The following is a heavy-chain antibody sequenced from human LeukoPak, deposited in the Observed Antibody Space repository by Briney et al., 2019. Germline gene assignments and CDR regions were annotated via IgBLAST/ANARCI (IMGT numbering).Heavy chain of an antibody. CDR1: GFTYKDYN. Sequence: GGSLRLSCAASGFTYKDYNMNWVRQAPGKGLEFVSYISSSHIYYADSVKGRFTISRDNAKNSLYLEMNSLRAEDTAVYYCARDHDWGFDYSGQGILVTVSS. CDR2: ISSSHI. CDR3: ARDHDWGFDY. D-gene: IGHD2-21*01. V-gene: IGHV3-48*01. J-gene: IGHJ4*02.